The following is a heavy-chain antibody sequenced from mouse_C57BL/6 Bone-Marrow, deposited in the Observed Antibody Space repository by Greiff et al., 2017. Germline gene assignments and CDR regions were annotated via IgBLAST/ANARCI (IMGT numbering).Heavy chain of an antibody. Sequence: EVQLQQSGAELVKPGASLKFSCTASGFNIKDYYMHWVKQSTEKGLEWIGRIGTEDGDTKYAPKFQGKDTITADTTSNTSYLHISSLTAEDTAVYYCYSEFAYWGQGTLVTVSA. J-gene: IGHJ3*01. V-gene: IGHV14-2*01. CDR3: YSEFAY. CDR1: GFNIKDYY. CDR2: IGTEDGDT.